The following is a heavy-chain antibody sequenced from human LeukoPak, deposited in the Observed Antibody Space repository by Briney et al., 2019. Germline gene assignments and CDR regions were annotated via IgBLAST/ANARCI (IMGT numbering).Heavy chain of an antibody. CDR1: GFTFSSFG. CDR2: VSYDGSKK. CDR3: AKERSTTTWYDH. D-gene: IGHD2-2*01. Sequence: GGSLRLSCAASGFTFSSFGMHWVRQAPGKGPEWMAVVSYDGSKKFYGDSVKGRFTISRDTSKNTVYLQMNSLRAEDTAVYYCAKERSTTTWYDHWGQGILVTVSS. J-gene: IGHJ4*02. V-gene: IGHV3-30*18.